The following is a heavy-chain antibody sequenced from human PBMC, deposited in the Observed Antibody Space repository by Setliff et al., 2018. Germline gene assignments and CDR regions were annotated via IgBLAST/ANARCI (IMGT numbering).Heavy chain of an antibody. Sequence: SVKVSCKASGGSFSSFSIHWVRQAPGQGPEWMGRIMPIFGSTNYAQNFQGRVTITADKSTSTAYMDLSSLRSEDSAVYYCARDRGGTAIADWFDRWGQGTLVTVS. J-gene: IGHJ5*02. CDR2: IMPIFGST. CDR1: GGSFSSFS. D-gene: IGHD2-21*01. CDR3: ARDRGGTAIADWFDR. V-gene: IGHV1-69*08.